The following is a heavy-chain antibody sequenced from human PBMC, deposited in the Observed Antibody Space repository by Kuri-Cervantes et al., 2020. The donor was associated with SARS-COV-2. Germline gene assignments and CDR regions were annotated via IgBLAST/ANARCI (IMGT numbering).Heavy chain of an antibody. CDR1: GGSISSYY. J-gene: IGHJ4*02. CDR3: ARDLSLATYYDFWSGLYYFDY. CDR2: IYYSGST. D-gene: IGHD3-3*01. V-gene: IGHV4-59*12. Sequence: GSLRLSCTVSGGSISSYYRSWIRQPPGKGLEWIGYIYYSGSTNYNPSLKSRVTISVDTSKNQFSLKLSSVTAADTAVYYCARDLSLATYYDFWSGLYYFDYWGQGILVTVSS.